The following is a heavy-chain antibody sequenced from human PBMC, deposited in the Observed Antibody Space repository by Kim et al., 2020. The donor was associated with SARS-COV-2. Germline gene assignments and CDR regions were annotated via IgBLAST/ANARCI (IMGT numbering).Heavy chain of an antibody. Sequence: SVKVSCKASGGTFSSYAISWVRQAPGQGLEWMGGIIPIFGTANYAQKFQGRVTITADESTSTAYMELSSLRSEDTAVYYCASSPVRVVAATLDYWGQGTLVTVSS. CDR1: GGTFSSYA. D-gene: IGHD2-15*01. J-gene: IGHJ4*02. V-gene: IGHV1-69*13. CDR2: IIPIFGTA. CDR3: ASSPVRVVAATLDY.